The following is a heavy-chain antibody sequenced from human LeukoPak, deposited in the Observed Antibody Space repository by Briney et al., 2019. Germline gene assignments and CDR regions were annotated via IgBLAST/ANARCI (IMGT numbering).Heavy chain of an antibody. CDR3: ARLRQYQLPKTFDY. CDR1: GGSFSGYY. Sequence: SETLSLTCAVYGGSFSGYYWSWIRQPPGKGLERIGEINHSGSTNYNPSLKSRVTISVDTSKNQFSLKLSSVTAADTAVYYCARLRQYQLPKTFDYWGQGTLVTVSS. D-gene: IGHD2-2*01. CDR2: INHSGST. V-gene: IGHV4-34*01. J-gene: IGHJ4*02.